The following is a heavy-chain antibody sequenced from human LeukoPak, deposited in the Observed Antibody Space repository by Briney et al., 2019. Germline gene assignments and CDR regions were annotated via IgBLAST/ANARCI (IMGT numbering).Heavy chain of an antibody. CDR1: GFTFDDYA. CDR2: IGWNSGGI. CDR3: ARDDIVVVPAAHYYYYYGMDV. V-gene: IGHV3-9*01. Sequence: GGSLRLSCAASGFTFDDYAMHWVRQAPGKGLEWVSGIGWNSGGIVYADSVKGRFTISRDNAKNSLYLQMNSLRAEDTAVYYCARDDIVVVPAAHYYYYYGMDVWGQGTTVTVSS. D-gene: IGHD2-2*01. J-gene: IGHJ6*02.